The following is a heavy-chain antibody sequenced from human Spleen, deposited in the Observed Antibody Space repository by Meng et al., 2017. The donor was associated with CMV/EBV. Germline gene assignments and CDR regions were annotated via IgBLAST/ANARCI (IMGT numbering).Heavy chain of an antibody. D-gene: IGHD6-6*01. Sequence: GGSLRLSCAASGFSFSNYGMHWVRQAPGKGLEWVAVIWYDGSNKYYADSVKGRFTISRDNSKNTLYLQMNSLRAEDTAVYYCAKEGSSSSTLHYGMDVWGQGTTVTVSS. CDR1: GFSFSNYG. CDR2: IWYDGSNK. J-gene: IGHJ6*02. V-gene: IGHV3-33*06. CDR3: AKEGSSSSTLHYGMDV.